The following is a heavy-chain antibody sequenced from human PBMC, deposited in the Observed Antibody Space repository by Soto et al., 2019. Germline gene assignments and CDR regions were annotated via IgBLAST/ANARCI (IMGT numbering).Heavy chain of an antibody. CDR3: ARDFHSRSSC. D-gene: IGHD6-6*01. V-gene: IGHV3-48*01. CDR1: GFTFSSYS. J-gene: IGHJ4*02. Sequence: EVQLVESGGGLVQPGGSLRLSCAASGFTFSSYSMNWVRQAPGKGLEWVSYISSSSSTIYYADSVKGRFTISRDNAKNSLYLQMNSLRAEDTAVYYCARDFHSRSSCWGQGTLVTVSS. CDR2: ISSSSSTI.